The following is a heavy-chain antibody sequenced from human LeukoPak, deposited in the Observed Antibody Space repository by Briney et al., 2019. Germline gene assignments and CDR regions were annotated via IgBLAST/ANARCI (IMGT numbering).Heavy chain of an antibody. CDR1: GYTFPSYS. CDR3: ERDLRRDVNNRGWYLDL. CDR2: INSSGRST. Sequence: ASVTVSCKASGYTFPSYSMHWVRQAPGQGLEWMGIINSSGRSTSYAQKFQGRVPMTRDTSKSTVCMDLSSLRSEHTAVYCCERDLRRDVNNRGWYLDLWGGGPLVTLSA. V-gene: IGHV1-46*01. D-gene: IGHD5-24*01. J-gene: IGHJ2*01.